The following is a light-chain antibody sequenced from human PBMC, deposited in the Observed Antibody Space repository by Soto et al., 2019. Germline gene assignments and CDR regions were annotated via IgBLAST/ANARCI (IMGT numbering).Light chain of an antibody. V-gene: IGLV2-11*01. CDR2: DVS. CDR3: CSYAGTFYV. CDR1: SSDFGGYNY. J-gene: IGLJ1*01. Sequence: QSVLTQPRSVSGSPGQSVTISCTGTSSDFGGYNYVSWYQHHPGKAPKLMIYDVSERPSGVPDRFSGSKSGNTASLTISGLQAEDEAYYYCCSYAGTFYVFGTGTKGTVL.